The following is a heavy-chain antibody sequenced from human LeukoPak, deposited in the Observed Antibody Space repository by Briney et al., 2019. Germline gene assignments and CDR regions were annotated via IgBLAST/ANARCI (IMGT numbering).Heavy chain of an antibody. Sequence: GGSLRLSCAGSGFIFSSYSMNWVRQAPGKGLEWVSYISSSSTTIYYADSVKGRFTISRDNAKKSLYLQMNSLRAEDTAVYYCARVGSSWHWYFDLWGRGTLVTVSS. CDR3: ARVGSSWHWYFDL. D-gene: IGHD6-13*01. J-gene: IGHJ2*01. CDR1: GFIFSSYS. V-gene: IGHV3-48*01. CDR2: ISSSSTTI.